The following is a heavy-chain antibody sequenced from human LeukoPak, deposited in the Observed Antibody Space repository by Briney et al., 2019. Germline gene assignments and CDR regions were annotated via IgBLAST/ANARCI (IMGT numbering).Heavy chain of an antibody. J-gene: IGHJ4*02. CDR3: AKDFSLQPTTLYYFDY. CDR2: ISYDESNK. Sequence: GGSLRLSCAASGFTFISYGMHWVRQAPGKGLEWVAVISYDESNKYYADSVKGRFTISRDNSKNTLYLQMNSLRAEDTAVYYCAKDFSLQPTTLYYFDYWGQGTLVPVSS. D-gene: IGHD1-1*01. CDR1: GFTFISYG. V-gene: IGHV3-30*18.